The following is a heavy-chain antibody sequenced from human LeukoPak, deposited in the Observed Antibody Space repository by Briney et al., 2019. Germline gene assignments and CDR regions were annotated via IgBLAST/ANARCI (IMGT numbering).Heavy chain of an antibody. V-gene: IGHV3-21*01. CDR3: ARGGGYCSSTSCYYFDS. D-gene: IGHD2-2*01. Sequence: GGSLRLSCEASGFTFSSYSMNWVRQAPRKGLEWVSSISSTGNYIYYADSVKGRFTVSGDNAKKSLYLQMNSLRAEDTAVYYCARGGGYCSSTSCYYFDSWGQGTLVTVSS. J-gene: IGHJ4*02. CDR1: GFTFSSYS. CDR2: ISSTGNYI.